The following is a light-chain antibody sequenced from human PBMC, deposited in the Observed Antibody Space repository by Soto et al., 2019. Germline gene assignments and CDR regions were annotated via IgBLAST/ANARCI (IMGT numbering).Light chain of an antibody. J-gene: IGKJ5*01. V-gene: IGKV1-39*01. Sequence: DIQMTQSPSSLSASVGDRVTITCRASESIARHLNWYQQKPGKAPKLLIYAASSLQNGVPSRFRGGGSGTDFTLTINKLQPEDFATDYCQQTYSTLSITFGQGTRLEIK. CDR1: ESIARH. CDR2: AAS. CDR3: QQTYSTLSIT.